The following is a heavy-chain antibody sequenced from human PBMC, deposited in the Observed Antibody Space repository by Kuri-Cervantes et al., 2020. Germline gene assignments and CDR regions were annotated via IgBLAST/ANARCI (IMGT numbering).Heavy chain of an antibody. CDR2: INHSGST. V-gene: IGHV4-34*01. D-gene: IGHD4-23*01. CDR3: ARDYGGNSLLTFLDY. Sequence: GSLRLSCAVYGGSFSGYYWSWIRQPPGKGLEWIGEINHSGSTNYNPSLKSRVTISVDTSKNQFSLKLSSVTAADTAVYYCARDYGGNSLLTFLDYWGQGTLVTVSS. CDR1: GGSFSGYY. J-gene: IGHJ4*02.